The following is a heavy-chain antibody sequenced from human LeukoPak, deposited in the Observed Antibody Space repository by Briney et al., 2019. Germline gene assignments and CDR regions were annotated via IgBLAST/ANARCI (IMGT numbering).Heavy chain of an antibody. CDR2: TSTSGGSA. CDR1: GFTFSNNA. J-gene: IGHJ4*02. D-gene: IGHD1-26*01. Sequence: PGGSLRLSCAASGFTFSNNAMSCVRQAPGKGLEGVSATSTSGGSAYYADSVKGRFTISRDNSKNPLYLQMDRLRADDTAVYYCARYSGSYYYPPAWDLWGQGTLVTVSS. V-gene: IGHV3-23*01. CDR3: ARYSGSYYYPPAWDL.